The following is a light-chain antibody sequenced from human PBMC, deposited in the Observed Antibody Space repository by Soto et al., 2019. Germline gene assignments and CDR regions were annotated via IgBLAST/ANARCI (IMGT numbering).Light chain of an antibody. J-gene: IGLJ2*01. CDR3: NSYTTTTAPRL. CDR2: NVN. V-gene: IGLV2-14*03. CDR1: SSDIGSYNW. Sequence: QSVLTQPASVSGSLGQSITISCTGTSSDIGSYNWVSWYQHHPGKAPKVILYNVNSRPSGVSNRFSGSKSGSTASLTISGLQAEDEADYYCNSYTTTTAPRLFGGGTKVTVL.